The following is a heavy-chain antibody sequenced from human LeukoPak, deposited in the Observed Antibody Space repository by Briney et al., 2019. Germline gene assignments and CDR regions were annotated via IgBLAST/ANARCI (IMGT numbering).Heavy chain of an antibody. CDR3: ARGPDAFDI. CDR2: IYYSGST. Sequence: SATLSLTCTVSGGSINSYYWSWIRQPPGKGLEWIGYIYYSGSTNYNPSLKSRVTISVDTSKNQFSLKLSSVTAADTAVYYCARGPDAFDIWGQGTMVTVSS. J-gene: IGHJ3*02. V-gene: IGHV4-59*01. CDR1: GGSINSYY.